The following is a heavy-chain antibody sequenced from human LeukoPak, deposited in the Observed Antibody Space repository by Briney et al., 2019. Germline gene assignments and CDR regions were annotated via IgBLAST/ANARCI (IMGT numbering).Heavy chain of an antibody. Sequence: GASVKVSCKASGYTFTSYDINGVRQAAGQGREGMGWMNPNNGTPGYAHRFQGRVTMTRNTSIRTAYMPLSSLRSDDTAVYYCARETTRTGFDYWGQGALVTVSS. J-gene: IGHJ4*02. CDR2: MNPNNGTP. CDR3: ARETTRTGFDY. CDR1: GYTFTSYD. D-gene: IGHD4-11*01. V-gene: IGHV1-8*01.